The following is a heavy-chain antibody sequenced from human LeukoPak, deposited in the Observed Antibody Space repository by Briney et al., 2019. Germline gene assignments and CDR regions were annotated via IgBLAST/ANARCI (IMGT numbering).Heavy chain of an antibody. CDR3: VREARGYHYTYFDY. V-gene: IGHV3-13*01. CDR2: VSSGFHA. J-gene: IGHJ4*02. Sequence: GGSLRLSCTASGFTLGSHDMHWVRHIPGQGLEWVAAVSSGFHAFFADSVQGRFTVSREDARNSLYLQMNSLRAGGTAVYYCVREARGYHYTYFDYWGQGTLVTVSS. D-gene: IGHD5-18*01. CDR1: GFTLGSHD.